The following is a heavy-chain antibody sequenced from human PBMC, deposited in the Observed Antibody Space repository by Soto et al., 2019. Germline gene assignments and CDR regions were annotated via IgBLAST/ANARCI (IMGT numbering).Heavy chain of an antibody. J-gene: IGHJ6*02. CDR1: GGSFSGYY. CDR3: ARGRFGLRNYYYYYGMDI. Sequence: ASETLSLTCTVYGGSFSGYYWSWIRQPPGKGLEWIGEINHSGSTNYNPSLKSRVTISVDTSKNQFSLKLSSVTAADTAVYYCARGRFGLRNYYYYYGMDIWGQGTTVNVSS. V-gene: IGHV4-34*01. CDR2: INHSGST. D-gene: IGHD5-12*01.